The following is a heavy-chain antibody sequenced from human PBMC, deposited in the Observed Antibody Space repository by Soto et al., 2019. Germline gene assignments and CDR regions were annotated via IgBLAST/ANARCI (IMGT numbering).Heavy chain of an antibody. CDR2: IHDSGRT. Sequence: SETLSLTCAVSGDSISRADWRSWVRQPPGKGLEWIGEIHDSGRTAYNPSLESRVTISIDKSKNQFSLKVNSVTAADTAVYYCATAGNHVPAANWGQGTLVTVSS. CDR1: GDSISRADW. V-gene: IGHV4-4*02. CDR3: ATAGNHVPAAN. D-gene: IGHD2-2*01. J-gene: IGHJ4*02.